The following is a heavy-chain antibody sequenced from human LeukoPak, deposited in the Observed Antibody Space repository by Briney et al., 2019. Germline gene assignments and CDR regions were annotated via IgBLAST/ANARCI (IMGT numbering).Heavy chain of an antibody. Sequence: SVKVSCKASGGTFSSYAISWVRQAPGQGLEWMGGIIPIFGTANYAQKFQGRVTITADKSTSTAYMELSSLRSEDTAVYYCARVPDCSSTSCYDREDKELRYFDWLLPFDYWGQGTLVTVSS. CDR1: GGTFSSYA. V-gene: IGHV1-69*06. D-gene: IGHD2-2*01. J-gene: IGHJ4*02. CDR3: ARVPDCSSTSCYDREDKELRYFDWLLPFDY. CDR2: IIPIFGTA.